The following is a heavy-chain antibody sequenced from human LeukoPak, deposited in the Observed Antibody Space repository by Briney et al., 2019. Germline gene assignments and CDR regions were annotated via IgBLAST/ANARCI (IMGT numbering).Heavy chain of an antibody. Sequence: ASVKVSCKASGYTFTSYDINWVRQATGQGLEWMGWMNPNSGNTGYAQKFQGRVTITRNTSISTAYMELSSLRSEDTAVYYCARGPQEGNWNDGVDAFDIWGQGTMVTVSS. CDR3: ARGPQEGNWNDGVDAFDI. V-gene: IGHV1-8*03. D-gene: IGHD1-1*01. CDR2: MNPNSGNT. J-gene: IGHJ3*02. CDR1: GYTFTSYD.